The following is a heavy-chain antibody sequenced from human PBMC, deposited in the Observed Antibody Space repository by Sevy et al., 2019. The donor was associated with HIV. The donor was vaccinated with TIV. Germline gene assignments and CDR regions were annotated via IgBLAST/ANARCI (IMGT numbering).Heavy chain of an antibody. Sequence: ASVKVSCETSGYTFTNYAISWVRQAPGQGLEWMGWISTYSGDTNYAQNLQGRVTMTTDSSTSTAYMDLRSLRSDDTALYYCVRDKRESSSGSRSYPFDYWGQGTLVTVSS. CDR3: VRDKRESSSGSRSYPFDY. CDR1: GYTFTNYA. CDR2: ISTYSGDT. D-gene: IGHD3-10*01. V-gene: IGHV1-18*01. J-gene: IGHJ4*02.